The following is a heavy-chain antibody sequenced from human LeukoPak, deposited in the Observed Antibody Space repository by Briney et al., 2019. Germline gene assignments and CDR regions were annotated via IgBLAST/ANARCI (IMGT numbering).Heavy chain of an antibody. V-gene: IGHV3-7*01. J-gene: IGHJ5*02. CDR1: GFIFNHYA. Sequence: GGSLRLSCAASGFIFNHYAMSWVRQAPGKGLECVAKIQQDGSDQSGSEKNYLDSVKGRFTISRDNAKNSLYLQMNSLRAEDTAVYYCARLGGYSYALGFDPWGQGTLVTVSS. D-gene: IGHD5-18*01. CDR2: IQQDGSDQSGSEK. CDR3: ARLGGYSYALGFDP.